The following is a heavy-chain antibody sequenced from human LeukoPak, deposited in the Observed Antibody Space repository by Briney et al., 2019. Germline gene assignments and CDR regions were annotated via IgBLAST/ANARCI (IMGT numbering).Heavy chain of an antibody. CDR1: GGTFSSYA. Sequence: GASVKVSCKASGGTFSSYAISWVRQAPGQGLEWMGWMNPNSGNTGYAQKFQGRVTMTRNTSISTAYMELSSLRSEDTAVYYCARGPNKYDGGNSGSAWFDPWGQGTLVTVSS. D-gene: IGHD4-23*01. V-gene: IGHV1-8*02. CDR2: MNPNSGNT. CDR3: ARGPNKYDGGNSGSAWFDP. J-gene: IGHJ5*02.